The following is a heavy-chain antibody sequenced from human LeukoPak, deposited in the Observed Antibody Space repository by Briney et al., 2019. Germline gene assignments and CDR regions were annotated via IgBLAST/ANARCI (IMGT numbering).Heavy chain of an antibody. V-gene: IGHV1-69*13. CDR3: ARDPYASGSIDY. CDR2: IIPIFGTA. Sequence: GASVKVSCKASGGTFSSYAISWVRQAPGQGLEWMGGIIPIFGTANYAQKFQGRVTITADESTSTAYMELSSLRSEDTAVYYCARDPYASGSIDYWGQGTLVTVSS. CDR1: GGTFSSYA. J-gene: IGHJ4*02. D-gene: IGHD3-10*01.